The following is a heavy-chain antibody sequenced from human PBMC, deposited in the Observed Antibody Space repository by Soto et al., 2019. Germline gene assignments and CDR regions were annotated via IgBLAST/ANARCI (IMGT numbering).Heavy chain of an antibody. J-gene: IGHJ1*01. CDR1: GFTFKNYA. CDR3: AKDGDFGEDGTAEYFEH. D-gene: IGHD4-17*01. CDR2: TTGSGANK. V-gene: IGHV3-23*01. Sequence: EVNLLESGGGVVQPGESLRISCVGSGFTFKNYAMTWVRQAPGKGLEWVSGTTGSGANKHYADSVRGRFTISRDNSKKTLYLEMKSLRVEDTAVYYCAKDGDFGEDGTAEYFEHWGQGILVTVSS.